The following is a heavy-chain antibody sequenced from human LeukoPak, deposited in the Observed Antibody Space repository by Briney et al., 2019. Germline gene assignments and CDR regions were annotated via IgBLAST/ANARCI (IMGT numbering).Heavy chain of an antibody. J-gene: IGHJ4*02. V-gene: IGHV4-34*01. D-gene: IGHD6-19*01. CDR2: INHSGST. CDR3: AKVPRAGYSSGFLDY. CDR1: GGSFSGYY. Sequence: SETLSLTCAVYGGSFSGYYWSWIRQPPGKGLEWIGEINHSGSTNYNPSLRSRVTISVDTSKNQFSLKLSSVTAADTAVYYCAKVPRAGYSSGFLDYWGQGTLVTVSS.